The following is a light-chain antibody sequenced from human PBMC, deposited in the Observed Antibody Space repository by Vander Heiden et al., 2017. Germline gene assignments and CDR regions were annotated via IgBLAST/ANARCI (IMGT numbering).Light chain of an antibody. J-gene: IGKJ5*01. CDR1: QGIGIA. Sequence: AIQLTQSPSSLSASVGDRVTITCRASQGIGIALAWFQQKPGTAPKLLIYDTSRLETGVPSRFSVSGSETDFTLTISSLQPEDFATYYCQQFSRYPRTFGQGTRLEIK. V-gene: IGKV1-13*02. CDR2: DTS. CDR3: QQFSRYPRT.